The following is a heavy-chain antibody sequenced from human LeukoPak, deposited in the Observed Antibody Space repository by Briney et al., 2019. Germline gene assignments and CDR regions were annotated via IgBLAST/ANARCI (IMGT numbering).Heavy chain of an antibody. CDR2: MNWNGNDI. V-gene: IGHV3-20*04. D-gene: IGHD4-23*01. J-gene: IGHJ4*02. CDR3: AKGTKRQNYGGSYFDY. Sequence: GGSLRLSCAASGFTFDDYGMNWVRQVPRKGLEWVSGMNWNGNDIGYADSVKGRFTISRDNAKNFLYLQMNSLRVEDTAVYYCAKGTKRQNYGGSYFDYWGQGTLVTVSS. CDR1: GFTFDDYG.